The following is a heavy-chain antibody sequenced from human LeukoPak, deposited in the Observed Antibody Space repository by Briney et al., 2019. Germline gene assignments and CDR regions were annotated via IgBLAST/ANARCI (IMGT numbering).Heavy chain of an antibody. CDR2: VYYSGST. J-gene: IGHJ3*02. CDR3: ARNRSIAVTGIGRPNAFDI. Sequence: PSETLSLTCTVSGGSISSSSNYWGWIRQSPGKGLEWIGSVYYSGSTYYNPSVKSRVTISVDTSKNQFSLNLSSVTAADTAVYCCARNRSIAVTGIGRPNAFDIWGQGTMVTVAS. V-gene: IGHV4-39*01. D-gene: IGHD6-19*01. CDR1: GGSISSSSNY.